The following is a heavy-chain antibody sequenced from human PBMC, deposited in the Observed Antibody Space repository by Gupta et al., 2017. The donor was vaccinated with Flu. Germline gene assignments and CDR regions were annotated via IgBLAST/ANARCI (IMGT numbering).Heavy chain of an antibody. CDR2: ISWNSANI. Sequence: DDFAMHWVRLTPGKGLEWVSGISWNSANIAYADSVKGRFTVSRDNAKNSLLLQMDSLRAEDTALYFCAKDSLSSSWALFDYWGQGTLVTVSS. J-gene: IGHJ4*02. CDR3: AKDSLSSSWALFDY. D-gene: IGHD6-13*01. V-gene: IGHV3-9*01. CDR1: DDFA.